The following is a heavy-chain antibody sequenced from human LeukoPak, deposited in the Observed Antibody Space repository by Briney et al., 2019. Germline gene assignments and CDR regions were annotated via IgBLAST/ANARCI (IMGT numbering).Heavy chain of an antibody. D-gene: IGHD2-15*01. CDR3: ARDLTVVAATGYYYYGMDV. V-gene: IGHV3-33*01. Sequence: PGRSLRLSCAASGFTFSSYGMHWVRQAPGKALEWVAVIWYDGSNKYYADSVKGRFTISRDNSKNTLYLQMNSLRAEDTAVYYCARDLTVVAATGYYYYGMDVWGQGTTVTVSS. J-gene: IGHJ6*02. CDR2: IWYDGSNK. CDR1: GFTFSSYG.